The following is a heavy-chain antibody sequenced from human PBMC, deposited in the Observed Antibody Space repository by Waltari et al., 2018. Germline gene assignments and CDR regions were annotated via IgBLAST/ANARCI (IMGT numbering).Heavy chain of an antibody. Sequence: QVQLVESGGGVVQPGRSLRLYCAASGVPFSSYAMPWVRQAPGKGLEWVAVISYDGSNKYYADSVKGRFTISRDNSKNTLYLQMNSLRAEDTAVYYCSVVAEFDYWGQGTLVTVSS. CDR2: ISYDGSNK. CDR3: SVVAEFDY. V-gene: IGHV3-30-3*01. CDR1: GVPFSSYA. J-gene: IGHJ4*02. D-gene: IGHD2-15*01.